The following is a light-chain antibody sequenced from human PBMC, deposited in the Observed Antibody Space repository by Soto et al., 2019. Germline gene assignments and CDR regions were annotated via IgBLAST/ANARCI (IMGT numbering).Light chain of an antibody. V-gene: IGKV3-15*01. Sequence: EVVMTQSPATVSVSPGERTSLSCRASQSIGTNLGWYQQKPGQAPRLLISKTSTRATGVPARFSGSGSGTEFTLTISSLQSEEIAVYYCQQYAGLPLTFGGGTKVDIK. CDR3: QQYAGLPLT. CDR1: QSIGTN. J-gene: IGKJ4*01. CDR2: KTS.